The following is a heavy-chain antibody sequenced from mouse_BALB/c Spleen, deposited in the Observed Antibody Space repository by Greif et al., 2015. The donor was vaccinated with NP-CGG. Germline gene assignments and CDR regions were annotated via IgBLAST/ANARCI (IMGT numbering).Heavy chain of an antibody. CDR3: ARLGNYDYDDYAMDY. CDR2: ISSGGSYT. J-gene: IGHJ4*01. CDR1: GFTFSSYG. D-gene: IGHD2-4*01. V-gene: IGHV5-6*01. Sequence: EVKLVESGGDLVKPGGSLRLSCAASGFTFSSYGMSWVRQTPDKRLEWVATISSGGSYTYYPDSVKGRFTISRDNAKNTLYLQMSSLKSEDTAMYYCARLGNYDYDDYAMDYWGQGTSVTVSS.